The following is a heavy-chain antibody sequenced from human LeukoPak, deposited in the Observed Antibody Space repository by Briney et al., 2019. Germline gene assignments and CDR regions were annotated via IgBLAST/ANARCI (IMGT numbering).Heavy chain of an antibody. J-gene: IGHJ5*02. CDR2: IYTSGST. CDR3: ARDSSYSSGWYGGDWFDP. V-gene: IGHV4-61*02. D-gene: IGHD6-19*01. Sequence: PSETLSLTCTVSGGSISSGSYYWSWIRQPAGKGLEWIGRIYTSGSTNYNPSLKSRVTISVDTSKNQFSLKLSSVTAADTAVYYCARDSSYSSGWYGGDWFDPWGQGTLVTVSS. CDR1: GGSISSGSYY.